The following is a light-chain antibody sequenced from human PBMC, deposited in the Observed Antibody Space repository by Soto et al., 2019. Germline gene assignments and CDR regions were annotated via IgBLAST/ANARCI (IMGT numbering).Light chain of an antibody. CDR3: GAWDHSLNVGV. J-gene: IGLJ3*02. Sequence: QSVLTQPTSVSAAPGQSVIISCSGSSSNIGSNYVSWYQQLPGTAPKLLIYDKNERPSGIPDRFSASKSGTSATLGITGLQTGDEADYYCGAWDHSLNVGVFGGGTQVTVL. CDR1: SSNIGSNY. V-gene: IGLV1-51*01. CDR2: DKN.